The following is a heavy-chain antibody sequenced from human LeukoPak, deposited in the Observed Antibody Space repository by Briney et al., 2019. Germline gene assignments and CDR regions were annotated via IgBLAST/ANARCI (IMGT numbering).Heavy chain of an antibody. J-gene: IGHJ3*02. CDR3: ARAATSSRAFDI. V-gene: IGHV4-59*12. CDR2: IYHSGST. D-gene: IGHD6-6*01. Sequence: PSETLSLTCTVSGGSISSYYWSWIRQPPGKGLEWIGEIYHSGSTNYNPSLKSRVTISVDESKIQFSLNLYSVTAADTAIYYCARAATSSRAFDIWGQGTMVTVSA. CDR1: GGSISSYY.